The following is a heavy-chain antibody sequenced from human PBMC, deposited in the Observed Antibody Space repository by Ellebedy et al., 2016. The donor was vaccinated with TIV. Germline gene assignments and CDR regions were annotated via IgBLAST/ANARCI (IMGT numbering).Heavy chain of an antibody. CDR2: VNSAGIST. CDR3: VSSSPVIDY. CDR1: GLTSSSYW. J-gene: IGHJ4*02. Sequence: PGGSLRLSCAASGLTSSSYWMHWVRHAPGKGLGWVSRVNSAGISTTYADSVTGRFTISRDNAKHTLYLQMNSLRGEDTAVYYCVSSSPVIDYWGQGTLVTVSS. V-gene: IGHV3-74*01. D-gene: IGHD6-13*01.